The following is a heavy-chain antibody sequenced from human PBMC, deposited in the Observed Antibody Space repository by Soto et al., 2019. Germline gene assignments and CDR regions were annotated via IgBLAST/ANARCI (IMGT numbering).Heavy chain of an antibody. V-gene: IGHV3-23*01. CDR2: ISGSDGST. Sequence: VGSLRLSCVASGFSFSSYAMSWVRQAPGKGLEWVSVISGSDGSTYYADSVKGRFTISRDNSKHTLYLQMNSLRAEDTAVYYCAKDRERDAWYEDYWGQGTLVTVSA. J-gene: IGHJ4*02. CDR3: AKDRERDAWYEDY. CDR1: GFSFSSYA. D-gene: IGHD6-13*01.